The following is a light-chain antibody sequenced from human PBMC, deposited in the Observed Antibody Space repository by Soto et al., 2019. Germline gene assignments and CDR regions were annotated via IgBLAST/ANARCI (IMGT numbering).Light chain of an antibody. Sequence: QSVLTQPASVSGSPGQSITISCTGTSSDVGAYYSVSWYQQHPGKAPKLMIYEGSNRPSGVSNRFSGSKSGNTASLTISGLQAEDEADYYCSSYSSSSTYVFGTGTKVTVL. CDR2: EGS. J-gene: IGLJ1*01. CDR3: SSYSSSSTYV. CDR1: SSDVGAYYS. V-gene: IGLV2-14*01.